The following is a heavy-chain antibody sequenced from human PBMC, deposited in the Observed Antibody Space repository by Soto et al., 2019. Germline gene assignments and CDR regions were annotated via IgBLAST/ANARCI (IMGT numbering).Heavy chain of an antibody. J-gene: IGHJ4*02. CDR2: INSDASTT. CDR3: ARGPSGWFGYDY. Sequence: EVQLVESGGGLVQPGGSLRLSCAASGFTFSTSWMHWVRQAAGKGLVWVSRINSDASTTNYADSVKGRFTISRDNDKNTLYLQMDSLTAEDTAVYYCARGPSGWFGYDYWGQGTLVTVSS. D-gene: IGHD6-19*01. V-gene: IGHV3-74*01. CDR1: GFTFSTSW.